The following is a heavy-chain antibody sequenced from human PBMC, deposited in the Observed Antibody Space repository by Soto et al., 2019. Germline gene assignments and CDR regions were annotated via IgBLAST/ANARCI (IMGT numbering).Heavy chain of an antibody. Sequence: GGSLRLSCVASGFTFGSSWMSWVRQAPGKGLEWVANMKQDGSQRYYVDSVKGRFTISRDNAMNSLYLQMNSLRAEDTAMYYCERGFSSSPNWFDPWGQGTLVTVSS. D-gene: IGHD6-6*01. CDR2: MKQDGSQR. CDR3: ERGFSSSPNWFDP. J-gene: IGHJ5*02. V-gene: IGHV3-7*03. CDR1: GFTFGSSW.